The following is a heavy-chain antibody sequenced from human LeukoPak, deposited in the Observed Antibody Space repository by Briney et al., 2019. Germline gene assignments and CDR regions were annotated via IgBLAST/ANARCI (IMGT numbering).Heavy chain of an antibody. Sequence: GGSLRLSCAASGFTVSSNYMSWVRQAPGKGLEWVAVIYSGGSTYYADSVKGSFTITSNNSNNTLYLQMISRRAEDTTEYYYGRDGGPVTTDYWGQGTLVSVSS. CDR1: GFTVSSNY. D-gene: IGHD4-17*01. V-gene: IGHV3-66*01. J-gene: IGHJ4*02. CDR3: GRDGGPVTTDY. CDR2: IYSGGST.